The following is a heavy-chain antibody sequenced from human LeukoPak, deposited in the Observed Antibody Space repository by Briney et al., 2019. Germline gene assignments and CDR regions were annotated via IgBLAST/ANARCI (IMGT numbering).Heavy chain of an antibody. V-gene: IGHV3-53*01. Sequence: PGGSLRLSCAASGFTVSDNYMSWDRQAPGKGLEWVSVMYSRGDTYYADSVKGRFTFSRDISKNMLYLQMNGLRSEDTAMYYCARDAPQVPAAGVLASWGQGTLVTVSS. CDR2: MYSRGDT. J-gene: IGHJ5*02. CDR1: GFTVSDNY. CDR3: ARDAPQVPAAGVLAS. D-gene: IGHD6-13*01.